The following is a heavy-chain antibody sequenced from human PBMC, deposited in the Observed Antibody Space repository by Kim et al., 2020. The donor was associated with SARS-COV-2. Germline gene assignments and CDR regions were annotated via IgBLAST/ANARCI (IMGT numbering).Heavy chain of an antibody. Sequence: GGSLRLSCSASGFDFSSYNMHWVRQAPGKGLECVAGVTGNGAGADYTDSLKGRFTISRDNSKNTVFLQMNSLRVEDTAVYYCVKGFGREGHWGQGTLVTVSS. V-gene: IGHV3-64D*06. D-gene: IGHD3-16*01. J-gene: IGHJ4*02. CDR1: GFDFSSYN. CDR2: VTGNGAGA. CDR3: VKGFGREGH.